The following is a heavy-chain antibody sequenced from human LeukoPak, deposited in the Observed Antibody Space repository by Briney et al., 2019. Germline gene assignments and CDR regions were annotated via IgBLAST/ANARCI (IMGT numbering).Heavy chain of an antibody. V-gene: IGHV3-23*01. CDR1: GFTFSSYA. CDR2: ISGSGGST. J-gene: IGHJ4*02. CDR3: AKDQTYGEGLDY. Sequence: GGSLRLSCADSGFTFSSYAMSWVRQAPGKGLEWVSGISGSGGSTYYADSVKGRFTISRDNSKNTLYLQMNSLRAEDTAVYYCAKDQTYGEGLDYWGQGTLVTVSS. D-gene: IGHD4-17*01.